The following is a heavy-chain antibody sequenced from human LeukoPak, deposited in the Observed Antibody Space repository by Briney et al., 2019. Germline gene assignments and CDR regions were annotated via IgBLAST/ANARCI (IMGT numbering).Heavy chain of an antibody. D-gene: IGHD2-2*01. V-gene: IGHV1-69*05. CDR3: ARSRGYCSSTSCPEYFQH. CDR2: IIPIFGTA. Sequence: ASVKVSCKASGGTFSSYATSWVRQAPGQGLEWMGGIIPIFGTANYAQKFQGRVTITTDESTSTAYMELSSLRSEDTAVYYCARSRGYCSSTSCPEYFQHWGQGTLVTVSS. CDR1: GGTFSSYA. J-gene: IGHJ1*01.